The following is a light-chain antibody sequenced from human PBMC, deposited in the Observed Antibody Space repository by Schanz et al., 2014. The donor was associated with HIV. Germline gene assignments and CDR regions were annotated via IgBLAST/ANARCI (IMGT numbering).Light chain of an antibody. J-gene: IGKJ2*01. V-gene: IGKV3-15*01. CDR1: QSVSSN. Sequence: EIVMTQSPATLSVSPGERATLSCRASQSVSSNLAWYQQKPGQAPRLLIYDAFTRATGIPARFSGSGSGTEFTLTISSLQSEDFAVYYCQQYNNWPPRYTFGQGTKLEIK. CDR3: QQYNNWPPRYT. CDR2: DAF.